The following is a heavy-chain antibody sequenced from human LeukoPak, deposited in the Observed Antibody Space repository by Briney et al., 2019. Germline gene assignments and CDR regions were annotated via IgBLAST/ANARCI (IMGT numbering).Heavy chain of an antibody. CDR3: ARGGFIAAARKMRNWFDP. D-gene: IGHD6-13*01. J-gene: IGHJ5*02. CDR2: IIPSGGST. V-gene: IGHV1-46*01. CDR1: GYTFTSYY. Sequence: ASVKVSCKASGYTFTSYYMHWVRQAPGQGLEWMGIIIPSGGSTSYAQKFQGRVTMTRDTSTSTVYMELSSLRSEDTAVYYCARGGFIAAARKMRNWFDPWGQGTLVTVSS.